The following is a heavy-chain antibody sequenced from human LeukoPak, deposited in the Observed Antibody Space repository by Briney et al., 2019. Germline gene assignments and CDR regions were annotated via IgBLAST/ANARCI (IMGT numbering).Heavy chain of an antibody. D-gene: IGHD3-16*02. CDR2: IGGSGGST. J-gene: IGHJ4*02. Sequence: PGGSLRLSCAASGFTFSSYAMSWVRQAPGKGLEWVSAIGGSGGSTYYADSVKGRFTISRDNSKNTLYLQMNSLRAEDTAVYYCAKGADYDYIWGSYRPRGFDYWGQGTLVTVSS. V-gene: IGHV3-23*01. CDR1: GFTFSSYA. CDR3: AKGADYDYIWGSYRPRGFDY.